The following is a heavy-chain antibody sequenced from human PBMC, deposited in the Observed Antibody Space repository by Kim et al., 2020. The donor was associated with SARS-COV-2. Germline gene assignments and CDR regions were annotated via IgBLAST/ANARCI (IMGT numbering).Heavy chain of an antibody. V-gene: IGHV3-30*07. J-gene: IGHJ4*02. Sequence: DPVKGRLPISIDNSKNTLYLQLNSRRDEDTAVYYCARDSLGELSYFDYWGQGTLVTVSS. CDR3: ARDSLGELSYFDY. D-gene: IGHD3-16*02.